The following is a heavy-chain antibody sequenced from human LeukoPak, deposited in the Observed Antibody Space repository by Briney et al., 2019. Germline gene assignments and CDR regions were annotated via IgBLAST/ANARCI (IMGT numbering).Heavy chain of an antibody. Sequence: PSETLSLTCTVSGGSISSGGYYWSWIRQPPGKGLEWIGYIYHSGSTYYNPSLKSRVTISVDTSKNQFSLKLRSVTAADTAVYYCARDGGPSWFDPWGQGTLVTVSS. CDR3: ARDGGPSWFDP. V-gene: IGHV4-30-2*01. CDR1: GGSISSGGYY. CDR2: IYHSGST. J-gene: IGHJ5*02. D-gene: IGHD3-16*01.